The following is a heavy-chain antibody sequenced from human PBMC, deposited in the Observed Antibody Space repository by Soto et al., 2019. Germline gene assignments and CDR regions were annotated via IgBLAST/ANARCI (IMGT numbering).Heavy chain of an antibody. CDR3: AGTRIAAAYNHYYYCGMDS. J-gene: IGHJ6*02. CDR1: AGTFSSYA. Sequence: QVQLLQSGAEVKKPGSSVKVSCMTSAGTFSSYATSWVRQAPGQGLEWMGGIIPMFGTTNYSQNFQGRVTVTGDEYTRIAYMELHSLRSGDTAVYCCAGTRIAAAYNHYYYCGMDSWGLGTTVTVSS. V-gene: IGHV1-69*12. CDR2: IIPMFGTT. D-gene: IGHD6-25*01.